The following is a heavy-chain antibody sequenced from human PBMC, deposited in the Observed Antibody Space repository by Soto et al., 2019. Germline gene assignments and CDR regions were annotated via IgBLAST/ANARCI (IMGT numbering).Heavy chain of an antibody. Sequence: SVKVSCKASGGTFSSYAISWVRQAPGQGPEWMGGIIPIFGTANYAQKFQGRVTITADKSTSTAYMELSSLRSEDTAVYYCASQGQTGTDPYNWFDHWGQGTLVTVSS. CDR2: IIPIFGTA. CDR3: ASQGQTGTDPYNWFDH. D-gene: IGHD1-1*01. CDR1: GGTFSSYA. V-gene: IGHV1-69*06. J-gene: IGHJ5*02.